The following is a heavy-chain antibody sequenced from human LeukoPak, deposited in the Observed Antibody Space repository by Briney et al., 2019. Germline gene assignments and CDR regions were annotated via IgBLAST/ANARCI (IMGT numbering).Heavy chain of an antibody. D-gene: IGHD6-13*01. J-gene: IGHJ5*02. CDR3: ARDRRIAAAGTGNWFDP. V-gene: IGHV1-3*01. Sequence: ASVKVSCKASGYTFTSYAMHWVRQAPGQRLEWMGWINAGNGNTKYSQKFQGRVTITRDTSASTAYMELSSLRSEDTAVYYCARDRRIAAAGTGNWFDPWGQGTLVTVSS. CDR2: INAGNGNT. CDR1: GYTFTSYA.